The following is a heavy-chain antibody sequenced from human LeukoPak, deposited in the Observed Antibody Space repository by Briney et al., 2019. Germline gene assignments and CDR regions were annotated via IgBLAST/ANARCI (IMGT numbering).Heavy chain of an antibody. J-gene: IGHJ3*02. CDR3: TRDLSPHFSGNFYDAFDI. CDR2: IKQDGSVV. Sequence: AESLRLSCAASGFTLSNDWIFWVRQAPAKGLQWVANIKQDGSVVHYVDSVKGRFTISRDNAKNSLYLQMHSLRADDTALYCCTRDLSPHFSGNFYDAFDIWGQGTVVTVSS. CDR1: GFTLSNDW. V-gene: IGHV3-7*01. D-gene: IGHD2-15*01.